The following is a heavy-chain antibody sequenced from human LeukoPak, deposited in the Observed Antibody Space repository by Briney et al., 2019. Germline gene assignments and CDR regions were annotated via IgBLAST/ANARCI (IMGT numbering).Heavy chain of an antibody. J-gene: IGHJ6*03. Sequence: SETLSLTCAVYGGSFSGYYWSWIRQPPGKGLEWIGEINHSGSTNYNPSLKSRVTISVDSSKNQFSLKLSSVTAADTAVYYCAREVGENYYYYYYMDVWGKGTTVTISS. CDR1: GGSFSGYY. V-gene: IGHV4-34*01. D-gene: IGHD3-10*01. CDR3: AREVGENYYYYYYMDV. CDR2: INHSGST.